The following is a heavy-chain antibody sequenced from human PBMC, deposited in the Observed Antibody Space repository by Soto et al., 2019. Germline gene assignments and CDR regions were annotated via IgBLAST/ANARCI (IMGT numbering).Heavy chain of an antibody. CDR2: IIPIFGTA. Sequence: SVKVSCKASGGTFSSYAISWVRQAPGQGLEWMGGIIPIFGTANYAQKFQGRVTITADESTSTAYMELSSVTAADTAVYYCARAYMFGELSDWFDPWGQGTLVTVSS. CDR1: GGTFSSYA. V-gene: IGHV1-69*13. D-gene: IGHD3-10*02. CDR3: ARAYMFGELSDWFDP. J-gene: IGHJ5*02.